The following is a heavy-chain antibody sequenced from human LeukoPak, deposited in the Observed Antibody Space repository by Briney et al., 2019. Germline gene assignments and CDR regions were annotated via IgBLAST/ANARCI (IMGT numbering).Heavy chain of an antibody. Sequence: PGGSLRLSCAASGFTFATYAMSWVRQAPGKGLEWVSTISGSGHSTYYADSVKGRFTVSRDNSEDPLYLRMNSLSADDTAVYYCAKVWFGELLHFDFWGEGTLVTVSS. CDR1: GFTFATYA. D-gene: IGHD3-10*01. CDR3: AKVWFGELLHFDF. V-gene: IGHV3-23*01. J-gene: IGHJ4*02. CDR2: ISGSGHST.